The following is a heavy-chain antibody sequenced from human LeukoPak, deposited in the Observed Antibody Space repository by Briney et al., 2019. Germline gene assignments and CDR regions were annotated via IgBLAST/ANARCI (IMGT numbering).Heavy chain of an antibody. D-gene: IGHD3-10*01. V-gene: IGHV4-4*07. CDR1: GGSISSYY. J-gene: IGHJ4*02. Sequence: SETLSLTCTVSGGSISSYYWSWIRQPAGKGLEWIGRIYTSGSTNYNPSLKSRVTMSVDTSKNQFSLKLSSVTATDTAVYYCARDRKEITMVRGVIIIEDYFDYWGQGTLVTVSS. CDR2: IYTSGST. CDR3: ARDRKEITMVRGVIIIEDYFDY.